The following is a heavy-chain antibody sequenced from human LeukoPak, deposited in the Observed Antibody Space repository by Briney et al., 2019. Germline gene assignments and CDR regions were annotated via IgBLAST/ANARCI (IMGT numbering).Heavy chain of an antibody. CDR2: IYYSGST. V-gene: IGHV4-59*01. Sequence: SETLSLTCTVSGGSISSYYWSWIRRPPGKGLEWIGYIYYSGSTNYNPSLKSRVTISVDTSKNQFSLKLSSVTAADTAVYYCARGWLLTKFDYWGQGTLVTVSS. CDR3: ARGWLLTKFDY. CDR1: GGSISSYY. J-gene: IGHJ4*02. D-gene: IGHD5-18*01.